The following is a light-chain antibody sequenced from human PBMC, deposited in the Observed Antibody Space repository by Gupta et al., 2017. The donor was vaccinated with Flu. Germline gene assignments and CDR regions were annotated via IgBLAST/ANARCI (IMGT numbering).Light chain of an antibody. CDR3: QQCSSSRT. J-gene: IGKJ1*01. CDR1: ESVRGC. V-gene: IGKV3-11*01. CDR2: GIS. Sequence: EVVLTQSPVTLSLSPGERATLSCRASESVRGCLAWYQQRPGQAPRLLIYGISNRASGIPARFSGSGSGTDFTLTSSGLEHEDFAVYYCQQCSSSRTFGQGTKVEIK.